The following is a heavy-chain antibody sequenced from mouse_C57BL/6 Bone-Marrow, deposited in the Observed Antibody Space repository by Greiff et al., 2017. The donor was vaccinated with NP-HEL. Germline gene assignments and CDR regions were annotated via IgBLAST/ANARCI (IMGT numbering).Heavy chain of an antibody. D-gene: IGHD3-1*01. V-gene: IGHV1-15*01. J-gene: IGHJ4*01. Sequence: VQLQQSGAELVRPGASVTLSCKASGYTFTDYEMHWVKQTPVHGLEWIGAIDPETGGTAYNQKFKGKAILTADKSSSTAYMELRSLTSEDSAVYYCTRMKYSDMDYWGQGTSVTASS. CDR2: IDPETGGT. CDR1: GYTFTDYE. CDR3: TRMKYSDMDY.